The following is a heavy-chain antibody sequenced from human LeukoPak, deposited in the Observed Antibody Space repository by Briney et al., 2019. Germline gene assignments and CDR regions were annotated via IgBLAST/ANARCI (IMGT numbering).Heavy chain of an antibody. CDR2: IYHSGST. J-gene: IGHJ4*02. V-gene: IGHV4-30-2*01. Sequence: PSETLSLTCTVSGGSLSSGGYYWSWIRQPPGKGLEWIGYIYHSGSTYYNPSRKSRVTISVDRSKNQFSLKLSSVSAADTAVYYCARRSEDTPTHFDYWGQGTLVTVSS. CDR1: GGSLSSGGYY. D-gene: IGHD2-15*01. CDR3: ARRSEDTPTHFDY.